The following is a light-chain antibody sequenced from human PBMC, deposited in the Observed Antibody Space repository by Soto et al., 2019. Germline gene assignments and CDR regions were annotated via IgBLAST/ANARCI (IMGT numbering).Light chain of an antibody. CDR3: QQYNNWPQT. J-gene: IGKJ3*01. Sequence: EIMMTQSPATLSVSPGEKATLFCRANQSVSSNLAWYQQKPGQAPSLLIYGASTRATGIPARFIGSGSGTDFTLTISSLQSEDFAVYHCQQYNNWPQTFGPGTKVDIK. CDR2: GAS. CDR1: QSVSSN. V-gene: IGKV3-15*01.